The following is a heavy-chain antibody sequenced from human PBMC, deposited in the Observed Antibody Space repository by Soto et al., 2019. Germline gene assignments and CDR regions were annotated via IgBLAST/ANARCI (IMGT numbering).Heavy chain of an antibody. CDR2: IYYSGST. J-gene: IGHJ4*02. V-gene: IGHV4-61*01. CDR3: ARSDGRY. CDR1: GGSISSSYY. Sequence: SETLSLTCTVSGGSISSSYYWSWIRQPPGKGLEWIGYIYYSGSTNYNPSLKSRVTISVDTSKNQFSLKLSSVTAADTAVYYCARSDGRYWGQGTLVTVSS.